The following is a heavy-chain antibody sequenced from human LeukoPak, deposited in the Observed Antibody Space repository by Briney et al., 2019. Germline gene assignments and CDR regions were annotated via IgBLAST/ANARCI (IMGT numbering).Heavy chain of an antibody. Sequence: PGGSLRLSCAASGFTFSSYAMHWVRQAPGRGLEWVAVISYDGSNKYYADSVKGRFTISRDNSNNTLYLQMNSLRAEDTAVYYCARDSSGRGVRCPDYWGQGTLVTVSS. J-gene: IGHJ4*02. D-gene: IGHD3-10*01. V-gene: IGHV3-30*04. CDR1: GFTFSSYA. CDR3: ARDSSGRGVRCPDY. CDR2: ISYDGSNK.